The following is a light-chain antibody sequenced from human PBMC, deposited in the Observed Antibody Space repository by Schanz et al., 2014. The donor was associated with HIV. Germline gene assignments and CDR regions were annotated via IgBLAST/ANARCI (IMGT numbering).Light chain of an antibody. V-gene: IGLV2-8*01. Sequence: QSALTQPPSASGSPGQSITISCTGLNSDISTYNYVSWYQQNPGKAPNLIIYDVNKRPSAVPDRFSGSRSSNTASLTVSGLQAEDEGDYFCSSYEGNNILVFGGGTKLTVL. CDR2: DVN. CDR3: SSYEGNNILV. J-gene: IGLJ3*02. CDR1: NSDISTYNY.